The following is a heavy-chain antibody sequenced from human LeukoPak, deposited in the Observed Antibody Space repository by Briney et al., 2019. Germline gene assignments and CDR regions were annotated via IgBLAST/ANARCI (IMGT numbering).Heavy chain of an antibody. CDR1: GFTFSSYS. CDR3: ARRETYYYDSSGYYLFDY. V-gene: IGHV3-21*01. J-gene: IGHJ4*02. CDR2: VSTSSSYI. D-gene: IGHD3-22*01. Sequence: PGGSLRLSCAASGFTFSSYSMNWVRQAPGKGLEWVSFVSTSSSYIYYADSVKGRFTISRDNAKNSLYLQMNSLRAEDTAVYYCARRETYYYDSSGYYLFDYWGQGTLVTVSS.